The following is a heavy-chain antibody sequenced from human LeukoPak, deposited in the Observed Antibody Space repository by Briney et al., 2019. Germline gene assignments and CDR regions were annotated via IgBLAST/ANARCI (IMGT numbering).Heavy chain of an antibody. CDR1: GYTFTSYG. V-gene: IGHV1-18*01. D-gene: IGHD2-2*02. CDR2: ISANNGNT. Sequence: ASVKVSCKASGYTFTSYGISWVRQAPGQGLERMGWISANNGNTNYAQKLQGRVAMTTDTSTSTAYMELRSLRSDDTAVYYCARSFGCSSTSCYTYNWFDPWGQGTLVTVSS. J-gene: IGHJ5*02. CDR3: ARSFGCSSTSCYTYNWFDP.